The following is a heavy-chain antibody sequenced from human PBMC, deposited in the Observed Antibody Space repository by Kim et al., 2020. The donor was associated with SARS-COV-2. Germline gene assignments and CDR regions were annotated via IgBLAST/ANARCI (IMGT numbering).Heavy chain of an antibody. CDR1: GGSISSGGYY. CDR3: ARDPLRIPVPLGYYCYYGRVV. D-gene: IGHD2-15*01. V-gene: IGHV4-31*03. J-gene: IGHJ6*04. CDR2: IYYSGST. Sequence: SETLSLTCTVSGGSISSGGYYWSWIRQHPGKGLEWIGYIYYSGSTYYNPSLKSRVTISVDTSKNQFSLKLSSVTAADTAVYYCARDPLRIPVPLGYYCYYGRVVWRGGTALSVSS.